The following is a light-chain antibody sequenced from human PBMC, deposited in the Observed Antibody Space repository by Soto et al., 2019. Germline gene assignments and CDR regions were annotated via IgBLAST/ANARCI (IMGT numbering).Light chain of an antibody. CDR3: SSYTRSDTFPYV. Sequence: QSVLTQPASVSGSPGQSITISCTGTSSDVGGYNYVSWYQQHPGKAPKLMIYEVSNRPSGVSNRFSGSKSGNTASLTISGLQAEDEADYFCSSYTRSDTFPYVFGTGTKLTVL. CDR2: EVS. J-gene: IGLJ1*01. CDR1: SSDVGGYNY. V-gene: IGLV2-14*01.